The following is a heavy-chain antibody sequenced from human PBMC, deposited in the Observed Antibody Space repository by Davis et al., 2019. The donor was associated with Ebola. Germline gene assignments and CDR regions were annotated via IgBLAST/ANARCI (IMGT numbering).Heavy chain of an antibody. CDR2: TSGSGGGT. D-gene: IGHD1-26*01. CDR1: GFTFSSHA. Sequence: GESLKISCAASGFTFSSHAMNWVRQAPGKGLEWVSGTSGSGGGTFYADSVKGRFTISRDNSKNTLFLQMSSLRAEDTAVYYCARDSGMYVSFDYRGRGTLVTVSS. V-gene: IGHV3-23*01. CDR3: ARDSGMYVSFDY. J-gene: IGHJ4*02.